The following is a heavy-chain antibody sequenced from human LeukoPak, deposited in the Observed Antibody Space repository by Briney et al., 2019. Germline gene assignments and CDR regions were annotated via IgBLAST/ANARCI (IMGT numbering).Heavy chain of an antibody. J-gene: IGHJ3*02. CDR2: IYFSGST. CDR1: GFTFSSYA. D-gene: IGHD2-21*02. V-gene: IGHV4-30-4*08. Sequence: LRLSCAASGFTFSSYAMSWIRQPPGKGLEWLWYIYFSGSTYYNPSLKSRVTISVDTSKNQFSLKLSSVTAADTAVYYCARDPYCGGDCYSSHDAFDIWGQGTMVTVSS. CDR3: ARDPYCGGDCYSSHDAFDI.